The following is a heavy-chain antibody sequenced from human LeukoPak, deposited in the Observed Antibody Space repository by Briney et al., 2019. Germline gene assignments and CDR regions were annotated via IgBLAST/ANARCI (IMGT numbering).Heavy chain of an antibody. CDR3: AKGRGVQDY. D-gene: IGHD3-10*01. CDR2: ISVSGNT. J-gene: IGHJ4*02. CDR1: GFTFSSYA. V-gene: IGHV3-23*01. Sequence: PGGSLRLSCAASGFTFSSYAMSWVRQAPGKGLEWVSAISVSGNTYHADSVKGRFTISRDSSKNTLYLQMNRLRAEDAAVYYCAKGRGVQDYWGQGTLVTVSS.